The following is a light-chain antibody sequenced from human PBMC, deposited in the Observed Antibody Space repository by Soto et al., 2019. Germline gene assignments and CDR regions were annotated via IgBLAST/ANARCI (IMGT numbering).Light chain of an antibody. CDR1: SSDVGGYNY. CDR3: SSYTDSNTRYV. CDR2: EVS. J-gene: IGLJ1*01. V-gene: IGLV2-14*01. Sequence: QSVLTQPASVSGSPGQSITISCTGTSSDVGGYNYVSWYQRHPGKTPKLMIYEVSNRPSGVSNRFSGSKSGNTASLTISGLQAEDEADYYCSSYTDSNTRYVFGTGTKVTVL.